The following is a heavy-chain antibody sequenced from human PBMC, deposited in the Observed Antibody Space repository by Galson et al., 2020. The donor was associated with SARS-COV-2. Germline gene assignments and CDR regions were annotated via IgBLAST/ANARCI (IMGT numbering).Heavy chain of an antibody. CDR1: GDSISSDDFY. CDR2: IHSSGNT. V-gene: IGHV4-30-4*01. J-gene: IGHJ4*02. D-gene: IGHD4-17*01. CDR3: ARTSSTATREYYFDY. Sequence: SETLSLTCTVPGDSISSDDFYWSWIRQTPGTGLEWIGDIHSSGNTYYNPSLMSRGTISVDTSKNQFSLRLSSVTAADTAVYFCARTSSTATREYYFDYWGQGTLVSVSS.